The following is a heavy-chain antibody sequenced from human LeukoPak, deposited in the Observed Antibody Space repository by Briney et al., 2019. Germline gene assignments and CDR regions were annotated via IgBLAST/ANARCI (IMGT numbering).Heavy chain of an antibody. D-gene: IGHD6-19*01. CDR1: GYTFTGYY. CDR2: INSSGGTT. CDR3: ARGGWYYFDY. V-gene: IGHV1-46*01. Sequence: GASVKLSCKASGYTFTGYYMHWVRQAPGQGLEWMGIINSSGGTTSYAQKFQGRVTMTRDTSTSTVYMELSSLRSEDTAVYYCARGGWYYFDYWGQGTLVTVSS. J-gene: IGHJ4*02.